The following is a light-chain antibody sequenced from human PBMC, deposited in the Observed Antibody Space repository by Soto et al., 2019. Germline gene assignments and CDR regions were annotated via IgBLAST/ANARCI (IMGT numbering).Light chain of an antibody. CDR1: QSVTSSY. J-gene: IGKJ2*01. Sequence: ENVLTQSPGTLSLSPGERATLSCRASQSVTSSYLAWYLQNPGQAPRLLIYSASSRATGVPDRFSGSGSATDFTLTISRVEPEDFSVYYCQQYGSSRNTFGQGTKVDIK. CDR3: QQYGSSRNT. CDR2: SAS. V-gene: IGKV3-20*01.